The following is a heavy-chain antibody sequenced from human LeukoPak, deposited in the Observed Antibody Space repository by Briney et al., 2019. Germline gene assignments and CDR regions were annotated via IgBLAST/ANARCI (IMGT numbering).Heavy chain of an antibody. D-gene: IGHD3-22*01. Sequence: GRSLRLSCAASGFTFSSYGMHWVRQAPGKGLEWVAIIWYDGSNKYYADSVKGRFTISRDNSKNTLYLQMNSLRAEDTAVYYCAKGASGYYDSSGYPPPFDYWGQGTLVTVSS. V-gene: IGHV3-33*06. CDR1: GFTFSSYG. CDR2: IWYDGSNK. J-gene: IGHJ4*02. CDR3: AKGASGYYDSSGYPPPFDY.